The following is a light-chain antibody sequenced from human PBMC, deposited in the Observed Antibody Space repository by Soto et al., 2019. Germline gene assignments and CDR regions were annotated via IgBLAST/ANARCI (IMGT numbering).Light chain of an antibody. CDR3: QQYENLPS. Sequence: IQMTQSPSSLSASVGDRVTISCRASQSISSSLNWYQQKSGKGPKLLIHDSSNLEMGVPSRFTGSGSGTEFTLIIDNLQPEDIATYYCQQYENLPSFGGGTKVDIK. CDR2: DSS. CDR1: QSISSS. J-gene: IGKJ4*01. V-gene: IGKV1-33*01.